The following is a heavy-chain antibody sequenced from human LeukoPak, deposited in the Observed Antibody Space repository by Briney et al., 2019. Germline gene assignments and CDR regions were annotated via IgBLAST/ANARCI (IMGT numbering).Heavy chain of an antibody. J-gene: IGHJ4*02. CDR3: AKSLGYHDGRGFLTRIFDY. CDR1: GYSFSTYG. D-gene: IGHD3-22*01. V-gene: IGHV3-23*01. Sequence: GGSLRLSCAASGYSFSTYGMSWVRQAPGKGLEWVSGIVPSGDSTYYADSVKGRFTISRDNSKNTLYVQMNSLRAEDTAVYYCAKSLGYHDGRGFLTRIFDYWGQGTLVTVSS. CDR2: IVPSGDST.